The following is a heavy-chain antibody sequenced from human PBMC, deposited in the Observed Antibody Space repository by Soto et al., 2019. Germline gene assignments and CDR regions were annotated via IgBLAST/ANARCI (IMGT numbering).Heavy chain of an antibody. V-gene: IGHV3-23*01. Sequence: EVQLLESGGALVQPGGSLRLSCAASGFTFYNYDMSWVRQAPGKGLEWVSTISGSGGSTYYADSVKGRFTISRDNSKNTLYLQMSSLRAEDTALYSCAKRMVREGGAVYFYGMDVWGQGTTVTVSS. D-gene: IGHD3-10*01. CDR3: AKRMVREGGAVYFYGMDV. CDR2: ISGSGGST. CDR1: GFTFYNYD. J-gene: IGHJ6*02.